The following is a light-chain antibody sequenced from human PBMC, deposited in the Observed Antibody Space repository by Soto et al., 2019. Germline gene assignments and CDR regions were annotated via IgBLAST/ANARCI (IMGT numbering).Light chain of an antibody. V-gene: IGKV1-8*01. CDR3: QQYNSFPWT. J-gene: IGKJ1*01. CDR1: QGISSY. Sequence: AIRMTQSPSSLSASTGDRVTNTCRASQGISSYLAWYQQKPGKAPKLLIYAASTLQSGVPSRFSGSGSGTEFTLTISSLQPEDFATYYCQQYNSFPWTFGPGTKGDIK. CDR2: AAS.